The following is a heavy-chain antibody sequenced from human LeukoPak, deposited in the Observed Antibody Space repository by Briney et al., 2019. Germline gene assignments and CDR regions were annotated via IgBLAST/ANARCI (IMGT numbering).Heavy chain of an antibody. V-gene: IGHV1-2*02. D-gene: IGHD2-21*02. Sequence: ASVKVSCKASGYTFTDYFIHWVRQAPGQGLEWMGWINPNIGDASYAQKFQDRVTMTRDRSINTDYMELSRLTSDDTAVYYCARMALDGGDSIGFDSWGQGTLVTVSS. J-gene: IGHJ5*01. CDR2: INPNIGDA. CDR1: GYTFTDYF. CDR3: ARMALDGGDSIGFDS.